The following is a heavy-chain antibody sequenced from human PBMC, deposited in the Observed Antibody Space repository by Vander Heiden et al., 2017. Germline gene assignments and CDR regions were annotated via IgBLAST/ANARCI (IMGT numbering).Heavy chain of an antibody. D-gene: IGHD3-10*01. CDR2: FDPEDGET. CDR3: ATATMVRGLRGWFDP. J-gene: IGHJ5*02. V-gene: IGHV1-24*01. CDR1: GYTLTELS. Sequence: QVQLVQAGAEVKKPGAAVKVSCKVSGYTLTELSMHWVRQAPGKGLEWMGGFDPEDGETIYAQKFQSRVTMTEDTSTDTAYMELSSLRSEDTAVYYCATATMVRGLRGWFDPWGQGTLVTVSS.